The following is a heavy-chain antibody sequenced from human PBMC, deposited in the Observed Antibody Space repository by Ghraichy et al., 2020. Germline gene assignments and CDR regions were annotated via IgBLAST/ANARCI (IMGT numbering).Heavy chain of an antibody. CDR1: GFTFSSYG. V-gene: IGHV3-33*01. J-gene: IGHJ4*02. CDR2: IWYDGSNK. Sequence: GGSLRLSCAASGFTFSSYGMHWVRQAPGKGLEWVAVIWYDGSNKYYADSVKGRFTISRDNSKNTLYLQMNSLRAEDTAVYYCARGGYYGSGSYYAPTKPIDYWGQGTLVTVSS. D-gene: IGHD3-10*01. CDR3: ARGGYYGSGSYYAPTKPIDY.